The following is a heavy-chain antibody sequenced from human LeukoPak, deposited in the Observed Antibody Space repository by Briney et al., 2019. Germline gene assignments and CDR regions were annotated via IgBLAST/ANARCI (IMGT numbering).Heavy chain of an antibody. J-gene: IGHJ4*02. CDR3: ARTNRYCSGVGGCHFDY. CDR1: GYSFTGYW. D-gene: IGHD2-15*01. V-gene: IGHV5-10-1*01. CDR2: IDPSDSYT. Sequence: GESLRISCKGSGYSFTGYWISWVRQMPGKGLEWMGRIDPSDSYTNYSPSFQGHVTISADKSISTAYLQWSSLKASDTAMYHCARTNRYCSGVGGCHFDYWAGEPWSPSPQ.